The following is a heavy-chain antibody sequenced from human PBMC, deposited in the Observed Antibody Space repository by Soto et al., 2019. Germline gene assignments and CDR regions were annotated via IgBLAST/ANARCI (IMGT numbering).Heavy chain of an antibody. J-gene: IGHJ6*02. D-gene: IGHD2-2*01. V-gene: IGHV3-33*01. Sequence: GGSRRLSCAPSGFTFSSYCMHWVRQAPGKGLEWVAVIWYDGSNKYYADSVKGRFTISRDNSKNTLYLQMNSLRAEDTAVYYCARDRSYCSSTSCSWDYYYYGMDVWGQGTTVTVSS. CDR2: IWYDGSNK. CDR3: ARDRSYCSSTSCSWDYYYYGMDV. CDR1: GFTFSSYC.